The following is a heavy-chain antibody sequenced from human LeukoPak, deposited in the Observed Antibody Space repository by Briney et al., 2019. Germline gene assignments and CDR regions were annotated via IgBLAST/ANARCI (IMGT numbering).Heavy chain of an antibody. J-gene: IGHJ3*02. CDR2: ISWNSGSI. CDR1: GFTFDDYA. V-gene: IGHV3-9*01. CDR3: AKDITSRPRDAFDI. Sequence: GGSLRLSCAASGFTFDDYAMHWVRQAPGKGLEWVSGISWNSGSIGYADSVKGRFTISRDNAKNSLYLQMNSLRAEDTALYYCAKDITSRPRDAFDIWGQGTMVTVSS.